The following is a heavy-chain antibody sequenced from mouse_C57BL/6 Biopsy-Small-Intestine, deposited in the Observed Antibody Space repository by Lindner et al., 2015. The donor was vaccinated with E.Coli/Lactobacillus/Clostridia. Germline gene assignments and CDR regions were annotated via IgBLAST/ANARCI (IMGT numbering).Heavy chain of an antibody. CDR2: VYPGHGST. J-gene: IGHJ4*01. CDR3: AIYDRDNAMDY. Sequence: QESGAELVKPGASVKMSCKASGYTFTNYWITWVKQRPGQGLEWIGDVYPGHGSTNYNEKFKNKATLTVDTSSSTVYMQLRGLTSEDSAVYYCAIYDRDNAMDYWGQGTSVIVST. D-gene: IGHD2-12*01. V-gene: IGHV1-55*01. CDR1: GYTFTNYW.